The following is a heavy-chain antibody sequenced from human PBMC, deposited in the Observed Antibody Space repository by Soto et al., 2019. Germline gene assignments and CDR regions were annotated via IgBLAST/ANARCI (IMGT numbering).Heavy chain of an antibody. CDR2: IYYSGST. J-gene: IGHJ5*02. V-gene: IGHV4-31*03. D-gene: IGHD2-15*01. CDR1: GGAIGSGGYY. CDR3: ARDRYCSGGSCYSALGNWFDP. Sequence: PSETLSLTCTVSGGAIGSGGYYFICIGQQPWNGLEWIGYIYYSGSTYYNPSLKSRVTISVDTSKNQFSLKLSSVTAADTAVYYCARDRYCSGGSCYSALGNWFDPWGQGTLVTVSS.